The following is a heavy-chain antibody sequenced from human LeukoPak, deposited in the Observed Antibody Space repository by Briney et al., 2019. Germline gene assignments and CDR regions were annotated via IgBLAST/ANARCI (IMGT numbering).Heavy chain of an antibody. J-gene: IGHJ4*02. D-gene: IGHD5-18*01. CDR1: GYTFTDYY. CDR2: INPNSGGT. V-gene: IGHV1-2*02. CDR3: ARDEQFGEYNYGTIDY. Sequence: ASVKVPCKASGYTFTDYYFHWVRQAPGQGLEWMGWINPNSGGTNYAQKFQGRVTMTRDTSISTAYMELSRLRSDDTAVYYCARDEQFGEYNYGTIDYWGQGTLVTVSS.